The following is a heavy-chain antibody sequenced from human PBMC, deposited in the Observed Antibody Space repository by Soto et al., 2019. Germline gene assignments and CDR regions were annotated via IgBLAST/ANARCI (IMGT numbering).Heavy chain of an antibody. CDR1: VFTFSSYS. V-gene: IGHV3-48*01. D-gene: IGHD6-19*01. CDR2: ISSGSSTI. J-gene: IGHJ4*02. Sequence: EVQLVESGGGLVQPGGSLRLSCAASVFTFSSYSMNWVRQAPGKGLEWVSYISSGSSTIYYADSVKGRFTISRDNAKNSLYLQMTRLRAEDSAGYYCARVYGIAVAGTLDFWGQGTLVTVSS. CDR3: ARVYGIAVAGTLDF.